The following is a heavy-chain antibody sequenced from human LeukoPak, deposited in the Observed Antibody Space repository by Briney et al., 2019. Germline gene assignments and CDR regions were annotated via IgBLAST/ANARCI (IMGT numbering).Heavy chain of an antibody. CDR2: FDPEDGET. CDR3: ATDGDEAGDAFDI. J-gene: IGHJ3*02. Sequence: ASVKASCKVSGYTLTELSMHWVRQAPGKGLEWMGGFDPEDGETIYAQKFQGRVTMTEDTSTDTAYMELSSLRSEDTAVYYCATDGDEAGDAFDIWGQGTMVTVSS. V-gene: IGHV1-24*01. CDR1: GYTLTELS. D-gene: IGHD7-27*01.